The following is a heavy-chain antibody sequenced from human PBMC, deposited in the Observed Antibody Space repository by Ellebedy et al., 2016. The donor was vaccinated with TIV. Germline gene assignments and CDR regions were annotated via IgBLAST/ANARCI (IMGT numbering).Heavy chain of an antibody. CDR3: ARQVRGWLRGGSDGMDV. D-gene: IGHD3-9*01. CDR2: IYYSGST. Sequence: SETLSLTXTVSGGSISSSSYYWGWIRQPPGKGLEWIGSIYYSGSTYYNPSLKSRVTISVDTSKNQFSLKLSSVTAADTAVYYCARQVRGWLRGGSDGMDVWGQGTTVTVSS. V-gene: IGHV4-39*01. J-gene: IGHJ6*02. CDR1: GGSISSSSYY.